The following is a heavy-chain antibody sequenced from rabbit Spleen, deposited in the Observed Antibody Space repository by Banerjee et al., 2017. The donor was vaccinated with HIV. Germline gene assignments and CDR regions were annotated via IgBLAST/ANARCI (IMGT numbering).Heavy chain of an antibody. J-gene: IGHJ4*01. V-gene: IGHV1S40*01. D-gene: IGHD1-1*01. CDR2: IYTGSRGSI. CDR3: ARDLDGVIGWNFGW. CDR1: GFSFSTSDC. Sequence: QSLEESGGDLVKPGASLTLTCKASGFSFSTSDCMSWVRQAPGKGPEWIACIYTGSRGSIYYASWAKGRFTITKTSSTTVTLQMTSLTAADTATYFCARDLDGVIGWNFGWWGPGTLVTVS.